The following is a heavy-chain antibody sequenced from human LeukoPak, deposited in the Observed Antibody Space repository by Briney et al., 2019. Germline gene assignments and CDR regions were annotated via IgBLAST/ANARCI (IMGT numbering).Heavy chain of an antibody. CDR3: ARELCVRGSGSYCPFDY. Sequence: ASVKVSCKASGYIFTSYAMNWVRQAPGQGLEWMGWINTNTGNPTCGQGFTGRFVFSLDTSVSTAYLQISSLKAEDTAVYYCARELCVRGSGSYCPFDYWGQGTLVTVSS. CDR2: INTNTGNP. D-gene: IGHD3-10*01. V-gene: IGHV7-4-1*02. CDR1: GYIFTSYA. J-gene: IGHJ4*02.